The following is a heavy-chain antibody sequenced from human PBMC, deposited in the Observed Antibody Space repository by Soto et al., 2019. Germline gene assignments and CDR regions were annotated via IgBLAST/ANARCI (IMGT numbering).Heavy chain of an antibody. V-gene: IGHV1-18*01. J-gene: IGHJ4*02. CDR3: ARDLYLGNHQY. Sequence: QVQLVQSGGEVKKPGASVKVSCKTSGYTFTTYGISWVRQAPGQGLEWVGWISAYSGKTHYAQKFQGKVTMTTDTSTNTAYLELRSLRSDDTAVYYCARDLYLGNHQYWCQGTLVTVAS. CDR2: ISAYSGKT. CDR1: GYTFTTYG. D-gene: IGHD3-16*01.